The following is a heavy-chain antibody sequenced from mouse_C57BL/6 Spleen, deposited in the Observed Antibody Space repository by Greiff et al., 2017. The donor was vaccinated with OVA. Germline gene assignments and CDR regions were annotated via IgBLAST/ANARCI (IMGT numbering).Heavy chain of an antibody. Sequence: EVQLVESGPELVKPGASVKISCKASGYSFTDYNMNWVKQSNGKSLEWIGVINPNYGTTSYNQKFKGKATLTVDQSSSTAYMQLNSLTSEDSAVYYCARGIYYGSPNFDDWGQGTTLTVSS. D-gene: IGHD1-1*01. CDR1: GYSFTDYN. CDR3: ARGIYYGSPNFDD. J-gene: IGHJ2*01. CDR2: INPNYGTT. V-gene: IGHV1-39*01.